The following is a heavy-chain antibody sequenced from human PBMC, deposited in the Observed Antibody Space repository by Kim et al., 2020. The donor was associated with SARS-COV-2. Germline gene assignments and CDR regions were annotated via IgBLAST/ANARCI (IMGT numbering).Heavy chain of an antibody. V-gene: IGHV3-23*01. J-gene: IGHJ4*02. CDR2: ITGSGGST. CDR1: GFIFSSYA. Sequence: GGSLRLSCAASGFIFSSYAMSWVRQAPGKGLEWVSVITGSGGSTYYADPVKGRFTISRDNSKNTLYLQMNSLRAEDTAVYYCAKKYTNNWYYFDYWGQGTLVTVSS. CDR3: AKKYTNNWYYFDY. D-gene: IGHD1-1*01.